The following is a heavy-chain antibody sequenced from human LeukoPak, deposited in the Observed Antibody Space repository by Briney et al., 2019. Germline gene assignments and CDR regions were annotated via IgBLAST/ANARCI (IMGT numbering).Heavy chain of an antibody. CDR3: ARDLGRYCSGGSCYSLNYYYGMDV. D-gene: IGHD2-15*01. CDR2: ISSSGSTI. CDR1: GFTFSSYE. Sequence: PSGGSLRLSCAASGFTFSSYEMNWIRQAPGKGLEWVSYISSSGSTIYYADSVKGRFTISRDNAKNSLYLQMNSLKAEDTAVYYCARDLGRYCSGGSCYSLNYYYGMDVWGQGTTVTVSS. J-gene: IGHJ6*02. V-gene: IGHV3-48*03.